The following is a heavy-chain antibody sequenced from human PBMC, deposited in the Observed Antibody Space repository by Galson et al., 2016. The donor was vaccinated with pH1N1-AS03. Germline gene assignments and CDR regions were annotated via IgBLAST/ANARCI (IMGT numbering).Heavy chain of an antibody. CDR2: IWYDGSSK. CDR1: GFIFSNYG. V-gene: IGHV3-33*01. Sequence: SLRLSCAASGFIFSNYGMHWVRQAPGKGLEWVAAIWYDGSSKYYADSVKGRYTISRDNSKNTLYLQMNSLRAEDTAVYFCARDLSIAAAGDAYYYYYMDVWGKGTTVTVSS. CDR3: ARDLSIAAAGDAYYYYYMDV. D-gene: IGHD6-13*01. J-gene: IGHJ6*03.